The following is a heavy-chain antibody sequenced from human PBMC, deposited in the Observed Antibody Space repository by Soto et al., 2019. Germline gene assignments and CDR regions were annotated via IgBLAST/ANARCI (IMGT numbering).Heavy chain of an antibody. J-gene: IGHJ4*02. CDR2: ISNSGSTI. V-gene: IGHV3-11*01. Sequence: GGSLRLSCAASGFTFSDYYMTWIRQAPGKGPEWVSYISNSGSTIHYADSVKGRFTISRDNSKNTLYLQMNSLRAEDTAVYYCAKDPKGNMVAVGLYFDYWGQGTLVTVSS. CDR1: GFTFSDYY. CDR3: AKDPKGNMVAVGLYFDY. D-gene: IGHD3-10*01.